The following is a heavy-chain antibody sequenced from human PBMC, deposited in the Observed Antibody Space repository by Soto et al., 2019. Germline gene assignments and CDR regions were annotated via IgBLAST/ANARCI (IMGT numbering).Heavy chain of an antibody. CDR1: GYTFTSYA. CDR3: ARDPSIVAATAVDY. CDR2: ISTYSGHT. J-gene: IGHJ4*02. D-gene: IGHD1-26*01. Sequence: ASVKVSCKASGYTFTSYAMHWVRQAPGQGLEWMGWISTYSGHTNYARKLQGRVTMTTDTSTSTAYMELRSLRSDDTAVYYCARDPSIVAATAVDYWGQGTLVTVSS. V-gene: IGHV1-18*01.